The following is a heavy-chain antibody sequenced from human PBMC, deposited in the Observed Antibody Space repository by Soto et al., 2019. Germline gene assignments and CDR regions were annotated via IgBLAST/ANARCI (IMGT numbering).Heavy chain of an antibody. CDR2: IYYSGSA. D-gene: IGHD6-19*01. J-gene: IGHJ4*02. CDR1: DASISTATFY. Sequence: SETLSLTCTVSDASISTATFYWIRQLPGEALEWIGYIYYSGSAYYNSSLRSRATLSLDTSKSEFSLTLTSLTAADTAVYYCARGEAGVAGRLDYWGQATLVTVSS. CDR3: ARGEAGVAGRLDY. V-gene: IGHV4-31*03.